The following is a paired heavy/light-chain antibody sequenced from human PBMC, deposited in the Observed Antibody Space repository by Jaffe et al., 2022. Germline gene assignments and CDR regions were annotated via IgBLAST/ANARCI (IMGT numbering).Light chain of an antibody. CDR3: QQSYSAPLT. CDR1: QNTSSY. CDR2: AAS. V-gene: IGKV1-39*01. Sequence: IQMTQSPSSLSASVGDRVTITCRASQNTSSYLNWYQQKPGKAPNLLIYAASSLQSGVPSRFSGSGSGTDFTLTISSLQPEDFATYYCQQSYSAPLTFGGGTKVEIK. J-gene: IGKJ4*01.
Heavy chain of an antibody. Sequence: EVQLVESGGGLVKPGGSLRLSCAASGFTFSDYSMNWVRQAPGKGLEWVSSISSRSDYIFYADSMKGRFTVSRDNAKNSLYLQMTSLRADDTAVYYCAKSSVAGSFKGNFDYWGQGTLITVSS. CDR2: ISSRSDYI. CDR3: AKSSVAGSFKGNFDY. V-gene: IGHV3-21*01. J-gene: IGHJ4*02. CDR1: GFTFSDYS. D-gene: IGHD6-19*01.